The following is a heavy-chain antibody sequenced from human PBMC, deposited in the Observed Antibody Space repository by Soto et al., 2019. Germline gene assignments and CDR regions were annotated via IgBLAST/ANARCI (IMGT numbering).Heavy chain of an antibody. CDR1: GFTFSSYS. Sequence: EVQLVESGGGLVKPGGSLRLSCAASGFTFSSYSMNWVRQAPGKGLEWVSSISSSSSYIYYADSVKGRFTISRDNAKNSLYLQMNSLRAEDTAVYYCARELIAAVGTCFDYWGQGTLVTVSS. D-gene: IGHD6-13*01. V-gene: IGHV3-21*01. J-gene: IGHJ4*02. CDR2: ISSSSSYI. CDR3: ARELIAAVGTCFDY.